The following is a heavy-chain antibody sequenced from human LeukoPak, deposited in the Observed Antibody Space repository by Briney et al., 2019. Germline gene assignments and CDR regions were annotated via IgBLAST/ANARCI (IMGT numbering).Heavy chain of an antibody. J-gene: IGHJ4*02. Sequence: GGSLRLSCAASGFTFSSYAMNWVRQAPGKGPEWVANIKEDGSKKYSVDSVKGRFSISRDNAKNSLYLQMNSLRAEDTAVYYCARSWGGTYHPLDYWGQGTLVTVYS. CDR3: ARSWGGTYHPLDY. D-gene: IGHD3-16*02. CDR1: GFTFSSYA. CDR2: IKEDGSKK. V-gene: IGHV3-7*01.